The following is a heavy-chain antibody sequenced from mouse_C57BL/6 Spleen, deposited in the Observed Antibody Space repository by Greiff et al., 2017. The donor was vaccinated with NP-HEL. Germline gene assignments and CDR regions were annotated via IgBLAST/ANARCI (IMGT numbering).Heavy chain of an antibody. Sequence: QVQLKQSGAELVKPGASVKISCKASGYAFSSYWMNWVKQRPGKGLEWIGQIYPGDGDTNYNGKFKGKATLTADKSSSTAYMQLSSLTSEDSAVYFCARWEYGSSYAWFAYWGQGTLVTVSA. J-gene: IGHJ3*01. CDR2: IYPGDGDT. D-gene: IGHD1-1*01. CDR1: GYAFSSYW. V-gene: IGHV1-80*01. CDR3: ARWEYGSSYAWFAY.